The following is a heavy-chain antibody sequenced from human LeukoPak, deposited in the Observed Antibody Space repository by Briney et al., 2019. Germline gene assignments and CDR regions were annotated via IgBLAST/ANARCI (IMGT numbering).Heavy chain of an antibody. CDR2: ISGSGGST. Sequence: GGSLRLSCAASGFTFSSYAMSWVRQAPGKGLEWVSAISGSGGSTYYADSVKGRFTISRDNSKNTLYLQMNSLRAEDTAVYYCAKANEGLRYFDWLSFFDYWGRGTLVTVSS. CDR3: AKANEGLRYFDWLSFFDY. D-gene: IGHD3-9*01. J-gene: IGHJ4*02. V-gene: IGHV3-23*01. CDR1: GFTFSSYA.